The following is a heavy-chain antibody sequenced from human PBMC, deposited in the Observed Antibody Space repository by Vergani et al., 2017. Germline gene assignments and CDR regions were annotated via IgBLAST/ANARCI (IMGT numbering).Heavy chain of an antibody. CDR2: IYYSGST. V-gene: IGHV4-59*01. Sequence: QVQLQESGPGLVKPSETLSLTCTVSGGSISSYDWSWIRQPPGNGLEWIGYIYYSGSTNYNPSLKSRVTISVDTSKNQFSLKLSSVTAADTAVYYCARVAREYGDLGDWGQGTLVTVSS. D-gene: IGHD4-17*01. CDR3: ARVAREYGDLGD. CDR1: GGSISSYD. J-gene: IGHJ4*02.